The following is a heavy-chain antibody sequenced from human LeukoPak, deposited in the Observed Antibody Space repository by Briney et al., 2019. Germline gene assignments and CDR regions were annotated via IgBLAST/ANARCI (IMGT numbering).Heavy chain of an antibody. J-gene: IGHJ6*03. V-gene: IGHV1-46*01. CDR2: INTSGDNT. CDR1: GYTFTNNF. D-gene: IGHD3-10*01. CDR3: ARDGVLLWFGDHYYYMDV. Sequence: ASVKVSCKAYGYTFTNNFTHWVRQAPGQGLEWIGIINTSGDNTWYAQKFQGRVTMTRDVATSTDYLEVSSLRSEDTAVYYCARDGVLLWFGDHYYYMDVWGKGTTVTVSS.